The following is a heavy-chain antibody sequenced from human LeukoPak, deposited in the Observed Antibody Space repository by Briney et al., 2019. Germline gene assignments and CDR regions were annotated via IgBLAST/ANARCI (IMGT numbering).Heavy chain of an antibody. CDR3: ARGRCSSTSCYRYYFDY. Sequence: GASVKVSCKASGGTFSSYAISWVRQAPGQGLEWMGGIIPIFGTANYAQKFQGRVTITTDESTSTAYMELSSLRFEDTAVYYCARGRCSSTSCYRYYFDYWGQGTLVTVSS. V-gene: IGHV1-69*05. CDR1: GGTFSSYA. CDR2: IIPIFGTA. J-gene: IGHJ4*02. D-gene: IGHD2-2*01.